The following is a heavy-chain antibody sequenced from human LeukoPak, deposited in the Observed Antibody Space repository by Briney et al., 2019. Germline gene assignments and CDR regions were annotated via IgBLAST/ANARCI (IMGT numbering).Heavy chain of an antibody. J-gene: IGHJ4*02. V-gene: IGHV3-23*01. D-gene: IGHD5-18*01. CDR2: ISGSGSST. CDR1: GFTFSGYA. CDR3: ANHSDTAMVYAY. Sequence: GGSLRLSCEAPGFTFSGYAMSGVRQAPGKGLKWVSGISGSGSSTHYADSVKGRFTISRDNSKNTLNLQMNSLRAEDTAVYYCANHSDTAMVYAYWGQGTLVTVSS.